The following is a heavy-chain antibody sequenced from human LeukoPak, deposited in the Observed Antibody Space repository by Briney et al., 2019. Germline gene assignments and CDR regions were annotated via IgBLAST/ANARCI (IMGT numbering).Heavy chain of an antibody. CDR2: IYHSGST. CDR1: GGSFSGYY. V-gene: IGHV4-34*09. D-gene: IGHD2-21*02. J-gene: IGHJ3*01. CDR3: ARDRCGGDCFAFDV. Sequence: PSETLSLTCAVYGGSFSGYYWSWIRQRPGKGLEWIGFIYHSGSTYYNPSLKSRVTISLDTSKNQFSLKVTSVTAADTAVYYCARDRCGGDCFAFDVWGQGTIVTVSA.